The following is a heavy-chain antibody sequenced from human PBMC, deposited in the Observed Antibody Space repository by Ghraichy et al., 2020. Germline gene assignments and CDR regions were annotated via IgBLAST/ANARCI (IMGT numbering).Heavy chain of an antibody. Sequence: SETLSLTCTVSGGSISSGTYYWSWIRQPAGKGLEWIGRFYTTGTTNYNPSLKSRVGISVDTSKNQFSLNLSSVTAAGTAVYYCARVARYYYYGMDVWGQGTTVTVSS. J-gene: IGHJ6*02. V-gene: IGHV4-61*02. CDR1: GGSISSGTYY. CDR3: ARVARYYYYGMDV. CDR2: FYTTGTT.